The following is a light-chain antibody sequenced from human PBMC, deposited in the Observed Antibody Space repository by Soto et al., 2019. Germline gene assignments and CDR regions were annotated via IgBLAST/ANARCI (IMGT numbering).Light chain of an antibody. J-gene: IGLJ2*01. CDR2: EVT. Sequence: QSALTQPPPASGSPGQSVTISCTGTSSDVGGYNYVSWHQQHPGKAPKVMIYEVTKRPPGDPDRFSGSKSGNTASLTVSGLQAEDEADYYCSSFAGGGNPVLLGGGTKLTVL. V-gene: IGLV2-8*01. CDR1: SSDVGGYNY. CDR3: SSFAGGGNPVL.